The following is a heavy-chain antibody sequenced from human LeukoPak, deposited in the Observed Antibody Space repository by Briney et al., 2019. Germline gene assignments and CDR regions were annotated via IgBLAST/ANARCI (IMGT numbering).Heavy chain of an antibody. V-gene: IGHV1-8*01. D-gene: IGHD3-9*01. Sequence: ASVKVSCKASGYTFTSYDINWVRQATGQGLEWMGWMNPNSGNTGYAQKFQGRVTMTTDTSTSTAYMELRSLRSDDTAVYYCARDLPLGDILTGYQLTRTDYWGQGTLVTVSS. CDR1: GYTFTSYD. J-gene: IGHJ4*02. CDR3: ARDLPLGDILTGYQLTRTDY. CDR2: MNPNSGNT.